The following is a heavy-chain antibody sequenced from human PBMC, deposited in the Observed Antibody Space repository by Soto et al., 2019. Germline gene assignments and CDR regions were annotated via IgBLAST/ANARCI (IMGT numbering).Heavy chain of an antibody. J-gene: IGHJ5*02. CDR3: AKDSIVELVNWFDP. V-gene: IGHV3-23*01. Sequence: EVQLLESGGGLVQPGGSLRLSCAASGFTFSSYAMSWVRQAPGKGLEWVSGISGRGGSTYYADSVKGRFTISRDNSKNTLYLQMNSLRAEDTAVYYCAKDSIVELVNWFDPWGQGTLVTVSS. CDR2: ISGRGGST. CDR1: GFTFSSYA. D-gene: IGHD2-15*01.